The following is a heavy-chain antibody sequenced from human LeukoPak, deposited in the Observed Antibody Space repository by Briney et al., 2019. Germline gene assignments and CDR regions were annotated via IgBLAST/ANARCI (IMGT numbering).Heavy chain of an antibody. CDR3: ARSGYVGGSYRLDY. J-gene: IGHJ4*02. CDR1: GYTFTCYY. V-gene: IGHV1-2*06. D-gene: IGHD3-16*02. CDR2: INPNSGGT. Sequence: GASVKVSCKASGYTFTCYYMHWVRQAPGQGLEWMGRINPNSGGTNYAQKFQGRVTMTRDTSISTAYMELSRLRSDDTAVYYCARSGYVGGSYRLDYWGQGTLVTVSS.